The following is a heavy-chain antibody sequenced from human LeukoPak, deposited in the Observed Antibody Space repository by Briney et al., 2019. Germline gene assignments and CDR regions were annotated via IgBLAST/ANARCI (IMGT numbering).Heavy chain of an antibody. CDR1: GYTFTSYG. Sequence: ASVKVSCKASGYTFTSYGITWVRQAPGQGLEWMGWISTYNGNTNDAQKFLDRVILTRDISSTTAYRELRSLRPDDTAVYFCVRGAPYCDKSACSSPGHHWGQGTLVTVSS. CDR3: VRGAPYCDKSACSSPGHH. V-gene: IGHV1-18*01. J-gene: IGHJ4*02. CDR2: ISTYNGNT. D-gene: IGHD2-21*01.